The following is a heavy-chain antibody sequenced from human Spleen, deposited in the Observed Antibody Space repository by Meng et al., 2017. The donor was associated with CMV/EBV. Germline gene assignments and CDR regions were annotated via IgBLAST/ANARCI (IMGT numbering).Heavy chain of an antibody. CDR3: TKDRSFRGFDY. CDR1: GFTFSSYE. J-gene: IGHJ4*02. CDR2: ISWNSGNI. Sequence: SLKISCAASGFTFSSYEMNWVRQAPGKGLEWVAGISWNSGNIGYADSVKGRFTISRDNVKKSLYLEMNSLRTEDTALYYCTKDRSFRGFDYWGQGILVTVSS. V-gene: IGHV3-9*01.